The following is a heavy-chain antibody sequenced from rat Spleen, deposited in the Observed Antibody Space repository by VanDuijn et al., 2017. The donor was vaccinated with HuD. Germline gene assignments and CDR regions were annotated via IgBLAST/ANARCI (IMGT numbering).Heavy chain of an antibody. CDR1: GYTISSGYD. J-gene: IGHJ3*01. Sequence: VQLKESGPGLVKPSQSLSLTCSVTGYTISSGYDWSWIRKFPGNKMEWMGYISYSGSTNYNPSLKSRISITRDTSKNQFFLQLNSVTTEDTATYYCARAYNNWFAYWGQGTLVTVSS. CDR3: ARAYNNWFAY. V-gene: IGHV3-4*01. CDR2: ISYSGST. D-gene: IGHD1-2*01.